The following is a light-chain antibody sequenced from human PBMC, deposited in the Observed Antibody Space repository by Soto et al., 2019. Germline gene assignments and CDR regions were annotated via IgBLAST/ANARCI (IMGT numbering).Light chain of an antibody. CDR2: DDS. Sequence: SYELTQPPSVSVAPGQTARITCGGNRIGSKSVHWFQQKPGQAPVLVVHDDSDRPSGIPERFSGSNSGGTATLTISRVEAGDEADYYRQVWDSRDDHRVFGGGTKLPS. V-gene: IGLV3-21*02. CDR3: QVWDSRDDHRV. J-gene: IGLJ2*01. CDR1: RIGSKS.